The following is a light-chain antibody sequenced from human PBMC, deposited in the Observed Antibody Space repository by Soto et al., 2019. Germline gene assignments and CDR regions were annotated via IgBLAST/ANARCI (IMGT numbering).Light chain of an antibody. CDR3: QQYNNWGLA. CDR2: GAS. V-gene: IGKV3D-15*01. Sequence: IVMTQSPATLSVSPGEGVTLSCRASQNVGTNLAWYQQRPGQAPRLLIYGASTRATGVPASFSGSGSGTEFTLTIKSLQSEDFAVYFWQQYNNWGLAFGGGTKVEI. CDR1: QNVGTN. J-gene: IGKJ4*01.